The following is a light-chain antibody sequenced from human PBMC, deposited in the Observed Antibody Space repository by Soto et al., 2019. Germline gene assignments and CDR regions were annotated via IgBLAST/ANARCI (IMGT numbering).Light chain of an antibody. CDR3: CSYAGSSTLV. CDR2: EVS. V-gene: IGLV2-23*02. CDR1: SSDVGSYNL. J-gene: IGLJ2*01. Sequence: QSALTQPASVSGSPRQSITISCTGTSSDVGSYNLVSWYQQHPGKAPKLMIYEVSKRPSGVSNRFSGSKSGNTASLTISGLQAEDEADYYCCSYAGSSTLVFGGGTKVTVL.